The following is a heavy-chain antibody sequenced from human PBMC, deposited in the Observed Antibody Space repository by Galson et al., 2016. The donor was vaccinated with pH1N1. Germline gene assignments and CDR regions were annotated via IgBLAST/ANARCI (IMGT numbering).Heavy chain of an antibody. CDR1: GGSTKSSDYY. CDR3: LRHPRFSSRRAVDFDY. Sequence: LSLTCSFSGGSTKSSDYYWGWVRQPPGKGLEWIASIYYSGITHYKESLKSRLLISVDTSKNQFSLRLTSVTAADTAVYFCLRHPRFSSRRAVDFDYWGQGIQVIVSS. CDR2: IYYSGIT. V-gene: IGHV4-39*01. J-gene: IGHJ4*02.